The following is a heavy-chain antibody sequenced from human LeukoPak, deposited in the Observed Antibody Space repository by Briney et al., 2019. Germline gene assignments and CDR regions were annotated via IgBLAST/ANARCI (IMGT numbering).Heavy chain of an antibody. CDR3: ARVGGFWTGTYYFDY. CDR1: GGSISSSNW. V-gene: IGHV4-4*02. CDR2: IYHSGST. D-gene: IGHD3/OR15-3a*01. Sequence: SETLSLTCAVSGGSISSSNWWSWVRQPPGKGQEWIGEIYHSGSTNYNPSLKSRVTISVDKSKNQFSLKLSSVTAADTAVYYCARVGGFWTGTYYFDYWGQGTLVTVSS. J-gene: IGHJ4*02.